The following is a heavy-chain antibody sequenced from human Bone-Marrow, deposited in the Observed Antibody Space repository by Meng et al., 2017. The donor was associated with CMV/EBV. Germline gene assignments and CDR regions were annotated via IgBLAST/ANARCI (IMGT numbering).Heavy chain of an antibody. Sequence: GESLKISCAASGFTFSSYSMNWVRQAPGKGLVWVSRISSDWSSIIYADSVKGRFTISRDNAKNTLYLQMNSLRGEDTAVYYCARHRADYYFDYWGQGTLVTVSS. J-gene: IGHJ4*02. CDR2: ISSDWSSI. CDR1: GFTFSSYS. CDR3: ARHRADYYFDY. D-gene: IGHD2-21*02. V-gene: IGHV3-74*01.